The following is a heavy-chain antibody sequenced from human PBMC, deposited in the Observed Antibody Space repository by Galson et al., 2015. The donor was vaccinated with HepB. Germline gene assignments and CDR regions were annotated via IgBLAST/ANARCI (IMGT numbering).Heavy chain of an antibody. CDR1: GYSFAGYG. CDR2: ISEYNGHT. J-gene: IGHJ6*02. Sequence: SVKVSCKASGYSFAGYGITWVRQGPGQGFEWMGWISEYNGHTKYSQKVQDRLTMTTDRSTSTAYMELRSLRPDDTAVYFCARDNSISPLLDGLDVWGQGTTVTVAS. D-gene: IGHD2/OR15-2a*01. V-gene: IGHV1-18*04. CDR3: ARDNSISPLLDGLDV.